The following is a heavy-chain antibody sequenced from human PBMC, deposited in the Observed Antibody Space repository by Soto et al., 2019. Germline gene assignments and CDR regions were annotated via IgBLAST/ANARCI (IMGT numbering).Heavy chain of an antibody. CDR2: ILPKYTST. V-gene: IGHV1-69*13. J-gene: IGHJ4*01. D-gene: IGHD3-10*01. CDR1: GDTFNTYA. Sequence: SVKVSCKASGDTFNTYAFNWVRQAPGQGLEWMGGILPKYTSTNYAQKFLGRVTITADESTSTAYMELSSLTSDDTAMYYCASGAFGSGTYFYWGQGTLVTVSS. CDR3: ASGAFGSGTYFY.